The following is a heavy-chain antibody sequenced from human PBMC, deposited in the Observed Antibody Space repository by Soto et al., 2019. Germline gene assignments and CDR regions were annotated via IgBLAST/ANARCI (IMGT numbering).Heavy chain of an antibody. CDR1: GGSISSSTYY. CDR2: IYYGGSP. D-gene: IGHD3-22*01. V-gene: IGHV4-39*01. J-gene: IGHJ4*02. Sequence: PSETLSLTCTVSGGSISSSTYYWGWIRQPPGQGLEWIGNIYYGGSPYYNPSLKSRVTVSVDTSKNQFSLKLSSVAAADMAVYYCARQSGSGYYTVAYWGQGTLVTVSS. CDR3: ARQSGSGYYTVAY.